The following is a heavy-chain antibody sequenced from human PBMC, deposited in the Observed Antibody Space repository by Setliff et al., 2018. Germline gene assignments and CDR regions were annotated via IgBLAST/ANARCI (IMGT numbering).Heavy chain of an antibody. J-gene: IGHJ4*02. CDR3: ARYDSSGYSENYYFDY. CDR1: GGSISSGYY. D-gene: IGHD3-22*01. V-gene: IGHV4-39*07. CDR2: VYYSGNT. Sequence: SETLSLTCTVSGGSISSGYYWSWIRQPPGKGLEWIGCVYYSGNTYYSPSLKSRVTMFADTSKNQFSLMLYSVTAADTAIYYCARYDSSGYSENYYFDYWGQGTLVTVSS.